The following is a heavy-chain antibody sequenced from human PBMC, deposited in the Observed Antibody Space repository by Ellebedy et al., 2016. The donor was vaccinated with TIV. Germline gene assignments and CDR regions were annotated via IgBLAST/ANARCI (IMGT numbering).Heavy chain of an antibody. CDR1: DFSFSTYG. V-gene: IGHV3-33*01. CDR2: IWYDGGNK. CDR3: ARAIAVAGSPLDY. D-gene: IGHD6-19*01. Sequence: GGSLRLSXAASDFSFSTYGMHWVRQAPGKGLEWVAVIWYDGGNKHYGDSVKGRFTISRDNAKNSLYLQMNSLRAEDTAVYYCARAIAVAGSPLDYWGQGTLVTVSS. J-gene: IGHJ4*02.